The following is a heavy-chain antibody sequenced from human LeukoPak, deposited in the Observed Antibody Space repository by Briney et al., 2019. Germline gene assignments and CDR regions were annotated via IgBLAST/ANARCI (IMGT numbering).Heavy chain of an antibody. CDR2: IFYSGST. D-gene: IGHD6-13*01. J-gene: IGHJ4*02. CDR1: VGSISSNY. CDR3: ATTSSWSYSFDS. V-gene: IGHV4-39*01. Sequence: SETLSLTCTVSVGSISSNYWGWIRQPPGKGLEWIGSIFYSGSTYYNPSLESRVSISVDTSKNQFALKLRSVTAADTAVFYCATTSSWSYSFDSWGQGTLVTVSS.